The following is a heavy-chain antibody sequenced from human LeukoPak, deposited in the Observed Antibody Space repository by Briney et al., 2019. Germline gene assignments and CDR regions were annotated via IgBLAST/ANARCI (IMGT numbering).Heavy chain of an antibody. CDR1: GYSISSGYY. J-gene: IGHJ4*02. V-gene: IGHV4-38-2*02. D-gene: IGHD3-3*01. CDR3: ARIPHSETNFGVLMYYFDH. Sequence: SETLSLTCIVSGYSISSGYYWGWIRQPPGKGLEWIGSIYRSVNTFQNPSLKSRTTISVDTSRNQISLKLSSVTAAETAVYYCARIPHSETNFGVLMYYFDHWGQGTLVTVSS. CDR2: IYRSVNT.